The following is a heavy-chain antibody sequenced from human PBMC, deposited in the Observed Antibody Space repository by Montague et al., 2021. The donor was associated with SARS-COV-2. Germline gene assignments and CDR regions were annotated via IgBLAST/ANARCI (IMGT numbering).Heavy chain of an antibody. CDR3: ARVAELDVFSVYYYGLDV. CDR1: LHCRCRCS. Sequence: SETLSLTCGGDLHCRCRCSQAQIGKAPVRAPVTIEYLNPTWGTNYSPSLNSRVSISLDTSKNQFSLNLRSVTTADTAVYYCARVAELDVFSVYYYGLDVWGQGTTVTVSS. V-gene: IGHV4-59*01. J-gene: IGHJ6*02. CDR2: LNPTWGT. D-gene: IGHD5/OR15-5a*01.